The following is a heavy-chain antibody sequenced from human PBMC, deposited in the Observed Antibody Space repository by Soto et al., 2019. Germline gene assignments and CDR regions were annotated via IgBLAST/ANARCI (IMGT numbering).Heavy chain of an antibody. CDR2: ISYDGSNK. D-gene: IGHD4-17*01. CDR1: GFTFSSYG. V-gene: IGHV3-30*03. CDR3: ARGSRDYDNDY. J-gene: IGHJ4*02. Sequence: GGSLRLSCAASGFTFSSYGMHWVRQAPGKGLEWVAVISYDGSNKYYADSVKGRFTISRDNSKNTLCLQMNSLRAEDTAVYYWARGSRDYDNDYWGQGTLVTVSS.